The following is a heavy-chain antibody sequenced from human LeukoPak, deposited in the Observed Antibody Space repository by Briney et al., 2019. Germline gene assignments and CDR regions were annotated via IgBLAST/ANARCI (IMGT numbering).Heavy chain of an antibody. Sequence: GGSLRLSCAASGFIFSSYGMSWVRQAPGKGLDWVSIISGPGGSKYYADSVRGRFTISRDNSNNMLYLQMDNLRAEDTAVYYCVKRVSTLGAVLAPDFDCWGQGNLVTVSS. CDR3: VKRVSTLGAVLAPDFDC. CDR1: GFIFSSYG. CDR2: ISGPGGSK. J-gene: IGHJ4*02. D-gene: IGHD3-16*02. V-gene: IGHV3-23*01.